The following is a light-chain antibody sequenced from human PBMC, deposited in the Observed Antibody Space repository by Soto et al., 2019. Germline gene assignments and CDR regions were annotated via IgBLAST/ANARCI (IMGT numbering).Light chain of an antibody. CDR2: SSN. CDR3: AAWDDNLNGLYV. V-gene: IGLV1-44*01. CDR1: SSNIGSDT. Sequence: QSGLTQPRSASGTPGQRVTISYSGSSSNIGSDTVNWYQQLPGTAPKLLIYSSNQRPSGVPDRFSGSKSGTSASLAISGLQSEDEADYYCAAWDDNLNGLYVFGTGTKVTVL. J-gene: IGLJ1*01.